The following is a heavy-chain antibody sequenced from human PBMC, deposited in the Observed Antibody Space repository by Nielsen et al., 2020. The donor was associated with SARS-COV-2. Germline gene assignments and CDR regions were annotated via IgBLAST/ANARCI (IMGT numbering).Heavy chain of an antibody. CDR2: IYHSGST. Sequence: GSLRLSCAVSGGSISSSNWWSWVRQPPGKGLEWIGEIYHSGSTNYNPSLKSRVTISVDTSKNQFSLKLSSVTAADTAVYYCARAYGGGHYYYYYMDVWGKGTTVTVSS. J-gene: IGHJ6*03. D-gene: IGHD4-17*01. V-gene: IGHV4-4*02. CDR3: ARAYGGGHYYYYYMDV. CDR1: GGSISSSNW.